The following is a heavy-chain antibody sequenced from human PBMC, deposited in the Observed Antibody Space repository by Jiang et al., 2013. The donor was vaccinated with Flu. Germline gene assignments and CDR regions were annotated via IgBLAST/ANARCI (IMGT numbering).Heavy chain of an antibody. Sequence: EWVAVIWYDGSNKYYADSVKGRFTISRDNSKNTLYLQMNSLRAEDTAVYYCARDQTYYYDSSGVFDYWGQGTLVTVSS. V-gene: IGHV3-33*01. J-gene: IGHJ4*02. CDR3: ARDQTYYYDSSGVFDY. D-gene: IGHD3-22*01. CDR2: IWYDGSNK.